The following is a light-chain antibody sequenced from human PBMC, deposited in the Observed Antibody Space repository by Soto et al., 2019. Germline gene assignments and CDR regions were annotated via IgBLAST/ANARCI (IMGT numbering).Light chain of an antibody. CDR1: NIGGQS. Sequence: SYELAQPPSVSLAPGQTASITCGGDNIGGQSVHWYQQKPGQTPLLVIYYDSDRPSGIPERFSGSNSGNTATLTISRVEAGDEADYYCQVWDRTTNHVVFGGGTKLTVL. CDR3: QVWDRTTNHVV. V-gene: IGLV3-21*04. J-gene: IGLJ2*01. CDR2: YDS.